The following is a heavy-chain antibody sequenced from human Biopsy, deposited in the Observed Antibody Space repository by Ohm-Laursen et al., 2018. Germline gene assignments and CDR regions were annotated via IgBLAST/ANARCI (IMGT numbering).Heavy chain of an antibody. CDR2: IGAYNGNR. D-gene: IGHD3-22*01. CDR3: AREEDNSGYDYYGMDV. V-gene: IGHV1-18*01. J-gene: IGHJ6*02. CDR1: GYTFPSYG. Sequence: ASVKVSCKASGYTFPSYGISWVRQAPGQGLEWMGWIGAYNGNRNYAQKFQGRVTMTTDTSTSTAYMELRSLRSDDTAVYFCAREEDNSGYDYYGMDVWGQGTTVTVSS.